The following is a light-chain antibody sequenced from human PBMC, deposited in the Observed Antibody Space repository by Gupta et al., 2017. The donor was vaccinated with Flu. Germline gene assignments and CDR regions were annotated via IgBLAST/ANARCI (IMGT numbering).Light chain of an antibody. Sequence: GQTARITWGGDNIGTKAVHWYQQKPGQAPVLVVYDDSNRPSGIPERFSGSNSGNTATLTISRVEAGDEADYYCQVWDSSSDHWVFGGGTKLTGL. V-gene: IGLV3-21*02. CDR3: QVWDSSSDHWV. J-gene: IGLJ3*02. CDR1: NIGTKA. CDR2: DDS.